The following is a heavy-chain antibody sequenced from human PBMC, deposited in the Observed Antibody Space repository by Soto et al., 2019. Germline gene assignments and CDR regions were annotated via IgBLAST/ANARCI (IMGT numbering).Heavy chain of an antibody. CDR3: TRVFGSSWYQAFFDY. J-gene: IGHJ4*01. V-gene: IGHV3-72*01. Sequence: PGGSMRLSCTAAGFIFSDHYMDWVRQAPGKGLEWVGRSRNKVNSYTTEYAASVKGRFTISRDDSKKSLVLQMNSFKTEDTAVYYCTRVFGSSWYQAFFDYWGHGTLVTVSS. CDR1: GFIFSDHY. CDR2: SRNKVNSYTT. D-gene: IGHD6-13*01.